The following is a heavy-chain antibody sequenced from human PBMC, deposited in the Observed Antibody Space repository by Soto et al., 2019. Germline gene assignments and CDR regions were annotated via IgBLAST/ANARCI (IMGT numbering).Heavy chain of an antibody. CDR2: INPGGGTT. J-gene: IGHJ6*02. V-gene: IGHV1-46*01. D-gene: IGHD3-3*01. Sequence: ASVKVSCKASGYTFTSYYIHWVRQAPGQGLEWMGIINPGGGTTTYAQKFQARVTLTSDTSTSTVYMDLRSLRSEDSAVYYCAREGSIFAPMDVWGQGTTVTVSS. CDR1: GYTFTSYY. CDR3: AREGSIFAPMDV.